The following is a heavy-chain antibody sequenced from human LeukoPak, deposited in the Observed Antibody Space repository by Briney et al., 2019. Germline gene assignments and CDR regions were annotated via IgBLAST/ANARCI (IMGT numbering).Heavy chain of an antibody. D-gene: IGHD3-3*01. CDR3: ARVGYTSGCDH. Sequence: ASVKVSCKASGYIFTSYGIGWVRQAPGQGLEWMGWISTYNGNTNYVQRLQSRVTMTTDTPTNTVHMELRSLRSDDAAVYYCARVGYTSGCDHWGQGTLATVSS. CDR1: GYIFTSYG. CDR2: ISTYNGNT. J-gene: IGHJ4*02. V-gene: IGHV1-18*01.